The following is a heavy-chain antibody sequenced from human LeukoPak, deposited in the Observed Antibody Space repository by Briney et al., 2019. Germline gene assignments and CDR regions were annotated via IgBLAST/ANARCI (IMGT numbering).Heavy chain of an antibody. D-gene: IGHD3-22*01. V-gene: IGHV3-7*05. CDR3: ARNRGGGSGYSDY. Sequence: GGSLRLSCAASGFTFSGSWMDWVRQAPGKGLEWVAIIRPDGTDKYYVDSVKGRFTVSKDNAKNLLYLQMNSLRAEDTAMYYCARNRGGGSGYSDYWGQGTLVTVSS. J-gene: IGHJ4*02. CDR1: GFTFSGSW. CDR2: IRPDGTDK.